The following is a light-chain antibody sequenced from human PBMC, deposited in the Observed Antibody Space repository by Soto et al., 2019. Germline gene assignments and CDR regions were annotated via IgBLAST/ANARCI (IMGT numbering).Light chain of an antibody. J-gene: IGLJ1*01. CDR1: ISNIGTNY. Sequence: QSVLTQPPSVSGTPGQRVTISCSGGISNIGTNYVHWFQQLPGTAPKVLSNRDNQRPSGVPDRFSGSKSGTSASLAISGLRSEDEAEYHCAAWDDTVRSYVFGTGTKVT. CDR3: AAWDDTVRSYV. V-gene: IGLV1-47*01. CDR2: RDN.